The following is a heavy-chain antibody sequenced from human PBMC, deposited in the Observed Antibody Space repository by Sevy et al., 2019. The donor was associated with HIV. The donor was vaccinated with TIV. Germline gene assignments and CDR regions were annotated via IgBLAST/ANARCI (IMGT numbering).Heavy chain of an antibody. V-gene: IGHV3-23*01. CDR3: ANSFCGFDAFDI. CDR1: GFTFSSYD. CDR2: ISGSGVSK. D-gene: IGHD2-21*01. Sequence: GGSLRLSCAASGFTFSSYDMSWVRQAPGKGLEWVSVISGSGVSKYYADSVKGRFTISRDNSKNTLYLQLNSLRADDTAVYYCANSFCGFDAFDIWGQGTMVTVSS. J-gene: IGHJ3*02.